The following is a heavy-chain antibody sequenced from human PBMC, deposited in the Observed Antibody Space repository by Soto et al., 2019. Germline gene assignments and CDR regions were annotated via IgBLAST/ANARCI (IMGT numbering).Heavy chain of an antibody. V-gene: IGHV3-23*01. J-gene: IGHJ6*02. CDR1: GFSFNSYA. Sequence: EVQLLESGGGLVQPGGSLRLYCETSGFSFNSYAMTWVRQAPGMGLEWVAVINYNSRATFHAQSVKGRFTISRDNSRNTVFLQMDSLRAEDTAVYYCVKQRGSGITYYYNMDVWVLGTTVIVSS. CDR2: INYNSRAT. CDR3: VKQRGSGITYYYNMDV. D-gene: IGHD3-10*01.